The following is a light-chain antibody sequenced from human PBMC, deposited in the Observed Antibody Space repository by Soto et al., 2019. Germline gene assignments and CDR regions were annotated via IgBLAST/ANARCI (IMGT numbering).Light chain of an antibody. Sequence: DIVMTQSPDSLAVSLGERATINCKSSQNVLYNAKNKLAWYQQKPGQPPKLLIYCASVRQSGVSDRFSGSGSGTDFTLTISSLQAEDVAVYYCQQFYGIPFTFGPGTKVEI. J-gene: IGKJ3*01. CDR3: QQFYGIPFT. V-gene: IGKV4-1*01. CDR2: CAS. CDR1: QNVLYNAKNK.